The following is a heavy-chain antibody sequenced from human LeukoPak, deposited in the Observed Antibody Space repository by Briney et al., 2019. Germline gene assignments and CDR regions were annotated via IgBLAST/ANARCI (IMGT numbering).Heavy chain of an antibody. CDR1: SGSISSHY. J-gene: IGHJ6*03. V-gene: IGHV4-4*07. CDR3: ARTGSGYYYSDYYYYMDV. Sequence: SQTLSLTCTVSSGSISSHYWSWIRQPPGKGLEWIGRIYTSGSTNYNPSLKSRVTMSVDTSKNQFSLKLSSVTAADTAVYYCARTGSGYYYSDYYYYMDVWGKGTTVTVSS. CDR2: IYTSGST. D-gene: IGHD3-22*01.